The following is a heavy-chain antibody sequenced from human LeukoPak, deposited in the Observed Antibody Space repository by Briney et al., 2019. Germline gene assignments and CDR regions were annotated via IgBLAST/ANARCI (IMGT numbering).Heavy chain of an antibody. CDR3: ARTPPRYSSTWSLGYFDY. CDR2: IYYTGST. J-gene: IGHJ4*02. CDR1: GGSIGSYY. V-gene: IGHV4-59*01. Sequence: PSETLSLTCTVSGGSIGSYYWSWIRQPPGKGLEWIGCIYYTGSTSYNPSLKSRVTISVDTSKNQFSLQLNSVTAADTAVYYCARTPPRYSSTWSLGYFDYSFQGTLVTVSS. D-gene: IGHD6-13*01.